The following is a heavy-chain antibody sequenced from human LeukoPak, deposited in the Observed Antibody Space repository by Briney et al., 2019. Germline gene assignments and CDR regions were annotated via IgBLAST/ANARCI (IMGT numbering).Heavy chain of an antibody. CDR2: ISGSGGST. CDR3: AKDPAGGRTGNFDY. J-gene: IGHJ4*02. CDR1: GFTFSSYA. V-gene: IGHV3-23*01. Sequence: GGSLRLSCAASGFTFSSYAVSWVRQAPGKGLEGVSAISGSGGSTYYADSVKGRFTISRDNSKNTLYLQMNSLRAEDTAVYYCAKDPAGGRTGNFDYWGQGTLVTVSS. D-gene: IGHD1-26*01.